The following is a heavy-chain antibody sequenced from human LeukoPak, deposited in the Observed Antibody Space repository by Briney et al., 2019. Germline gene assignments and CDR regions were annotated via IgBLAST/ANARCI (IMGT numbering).Heavy chain of an antibody. D-gene: IGHD3-16*01. Sequence: PSETLSLTCAVSGYSISSGYYWGWIRQPPGKGLEWIGSIYHSGSTYYNPSLKSRVTISVDTSKNQFYLKLSSVTAADTAVYYCARDPSYVAGYFDYWGQGTQVTVSS. V-gene: IGHV4-38-2*02. J-gene: IGHJ4*02. CDR1: GYSISSGYY. CDR3: ARDPSYVAGYFDY. CDR2: IYHSGST.